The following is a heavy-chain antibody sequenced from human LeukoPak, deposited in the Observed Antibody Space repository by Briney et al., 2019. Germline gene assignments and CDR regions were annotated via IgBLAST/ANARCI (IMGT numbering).Heavy chain of an antibody. V-gene: IGHV3-7*03. D-gene: IGHD5-12*01. CDR3: ARVLLGYRGKNDAFDI. Sequence: PGGSLRLSCAASGFTFSNYWMGWVRQAPGKGLEWVANIKQDGSEERYVDPVKGRFTISRDNAKNSLYLQMNSLRAEDTAVYYCARVLLGYRGKNDAFDIWGQGTMVTVSS. CDR1: GFTFSNYW. J-gene: IGHJ3*02. CDR2: IKQDGSEE.